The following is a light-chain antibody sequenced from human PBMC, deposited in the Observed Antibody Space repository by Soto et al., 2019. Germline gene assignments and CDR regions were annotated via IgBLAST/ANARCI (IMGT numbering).Light chain of an antibody. J-gene: IGKJ1*01. CDR2: RAS. V-gene: IGKV3-15*01. CDR3: HQYSNWPPWT. CDR1: QSLSAN. Sequence: EIVMTQFPATLSVSPGERATLSCRASQSLSANLAWYQQRPGQAPRLLFYRASTRATGVPARFSASGSGTEFTLTISSLQSEDSAVYYCHQYSNWPPWTFGPGTKVEIK.